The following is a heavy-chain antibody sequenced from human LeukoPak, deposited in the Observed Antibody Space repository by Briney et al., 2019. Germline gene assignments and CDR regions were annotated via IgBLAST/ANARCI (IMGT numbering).Heavy chain of an antibody. Sequence: SEALSLTCTVSGGSTINYFRSWIRQPAGKGLEWIGHIYTSGTTHYNPSLNNRVTISLDTSKSQFSLHLNSVTAADTAVYYCARAEGSGSGAYTLDYWGQGILVTVSS. CDR2: IYTSGTT. CDR3: ARAEGSGSGAYTLDY. V-gene: IGHV4-4*07. CDR1: GGSTINYF. D-gene: IGHD3-10*01. J-gene: IGHJ4*02.